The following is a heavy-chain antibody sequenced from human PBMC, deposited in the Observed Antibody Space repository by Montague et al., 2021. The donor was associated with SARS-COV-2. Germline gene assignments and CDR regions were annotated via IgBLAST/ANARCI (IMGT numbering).Heavy chain of an antibody. CDR3: AVGVKYFFDN. V-gene: IGHV6-1*01. CDR1: GDSVSRNSAA. J-gene: IGHJ4*02. Sequence: CPISGDSVSRNSAAWNWIRQSPSTGLEWLGRTYYRSKWYNDYAVSVKSRITINPDTSKNQISLQLNSVTPEDTAVYYCAVGVKYFFDNWGQGFLVSVSS. CDR2: TYYRSKWYN. D-gene: IGHD3-16*01.